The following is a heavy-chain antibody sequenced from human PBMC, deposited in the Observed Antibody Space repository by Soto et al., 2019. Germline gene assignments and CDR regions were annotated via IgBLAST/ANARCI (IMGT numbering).Heavy chain of an antibody. CDR1: GGSISSGGYY. CDR2: IYYSGST. Sequence: QVQLQESGPGLVKPSQTLSLTCTVSGGSISSGGYYWSGIRQHPGKGLEWIGYIYYSGSTYYNPSLKSRVTISVDTSKNQFSPKRSSVAAADTDVYYCARDIYGDGYFDYWGQGTLVTVAS. CDR3: ARDIYGDGYFDY. V-gene: IGHV4-31*03. D-gene: IGHD4-17*01. J-gene: IGHJ4*02.